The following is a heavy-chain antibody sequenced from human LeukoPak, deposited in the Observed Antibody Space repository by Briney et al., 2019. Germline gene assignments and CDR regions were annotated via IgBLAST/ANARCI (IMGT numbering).Heavy chain of an antibody. D-gene: IGHD5-12*01. CDR3: ARDVSVATYYFDY. J-gene: IGHJ4*02. CDR2: INAGDGNI. Sequence: ASVKVSCKASGYTFTNYALHWVRQAPGQRLEWMGWINAGDGNIKYSQDFQGRVTITRDTSASTVYMDLSSLRSEDVAVYYCARDVSVATYYFDYWGQGTLVTVSS. V-gene: IGHV1-3*03. CDR1: GYTFTNYA.